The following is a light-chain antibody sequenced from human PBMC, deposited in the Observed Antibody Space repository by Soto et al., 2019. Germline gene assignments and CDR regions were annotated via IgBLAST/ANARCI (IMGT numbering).Light chain of an antibody. J-gene: IGKJ1*01. CDR3: QQYNNWPPRGT. V-gene: IGKV3-15*01. Sequence: EIVLTQSPATLSVSPGERATLSCRASQGVSSNLAWYQQKPGQGPRLLIYGASTRATGIPAGFSGSGSGTEFTLNISNLQPEDFALYYCQQYNNWPPRGTFGQGTKVEFK. CDR1: QGVSSN. CDR2: GAS.